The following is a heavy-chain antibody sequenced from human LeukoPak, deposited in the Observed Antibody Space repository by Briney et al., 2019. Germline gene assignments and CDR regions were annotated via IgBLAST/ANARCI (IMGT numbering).Heavy chain of an antibody. CDR2: TYYRSKWYN. V-gene: IGHV6-1*01. CDR1: GDSVSSNSAA. J-gene: IGHJ6*03. CDR3: ARDLEVVPAAIQYYYYYYYMDV. D-gene: IGHD2-2*02. Sequence: SQTFSLTCAISGDSVSSNSAAWNWIRQSPSRGLEWLGRTYYRSKWYNDYAVSVKSRITINPDTSKNQFSLQLNSVTPEDTAVYYCARDLEVVPAAIQYYYYYYYMDVWGKGTTVTVSS.